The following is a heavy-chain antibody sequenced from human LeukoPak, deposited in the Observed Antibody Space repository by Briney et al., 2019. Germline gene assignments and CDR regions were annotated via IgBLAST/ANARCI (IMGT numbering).Heavy chain of an antibody. J-gene: IGHJ4*02. CDR3: AKRRHVWELPPSSD. Sequence: GGSLRLSCAASRFTFSTYWMHWVRQAPGKGLVWVLRINSDGSSTGYADSVKGRFTISRDNAKNTLYLQMNSLRAEDTAVYYCAKRRHVWELPPSSDWGQGTLVTVSS. CDR2: INSDGSST. CDR1: RFTFSTYW. D-gene: IGHD1-26*01. V-gene: IGHV3-74*01.